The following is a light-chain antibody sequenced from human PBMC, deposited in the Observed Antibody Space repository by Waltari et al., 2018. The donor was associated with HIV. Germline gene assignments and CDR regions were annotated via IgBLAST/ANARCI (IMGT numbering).Light chain of an antibody. Sequence: GTRVTITCRASQTISSRLAWYQQKPGKAPRLLMSKASTLESGVPSTFSGSGSGTQFTLTISSLQPDDFATYYCQQYYSDPYTFGQGTKLEIK. CDR3: QQYYSDPYT. CDR1: QTISSR. J-gene: IGKJ2*01. V-gene: IGKV1-5*03. CDR2: KAS.